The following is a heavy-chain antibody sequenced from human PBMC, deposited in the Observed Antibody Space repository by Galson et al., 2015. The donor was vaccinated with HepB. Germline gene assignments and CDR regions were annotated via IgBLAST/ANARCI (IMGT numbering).Heavy chain of an antibody. CDR2: INTYSGVT. V-gene: IGHV1-2*02. D-gene: IGHD6-19*01. J-gene: IGHJ5*02. CDR1: GSTFSEYS. CDR3: ARDGSNHWLVLGPRNWFAP. Sequence: SVTVSCKASGSTFSEYSIHWVRQAPGQGLEWMGRINTYSGVTNYPRNFQGRVTMTRDTSTNTAYMELTSLRSDDTAVYYCARDGSNHWLVLGPRNWFAPWGQGTLVTVSS.